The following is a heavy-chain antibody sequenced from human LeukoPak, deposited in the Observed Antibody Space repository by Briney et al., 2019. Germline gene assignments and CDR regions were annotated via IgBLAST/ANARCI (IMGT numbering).Heavy chain of an antibody. D-gene: IGHD2-2*01. J-gene: IGHJ4*02. CDR2: ISYDGSNK. Sequence: PGGSLRLSCAASGFTFSSYGMHWVRQAPGKGLEWVAVISYDGSNKYYADSVKGRFTISRDNSKNTLYLQMNSLRAEDTAVYYCAKDEAAPPQPAATNGMDYWGQGTLVTVSS. CDR1: GFTFSSYG. CDR3: AKDEAAPPQPAATNGMDY. V-gene: IGHV3-30*18.